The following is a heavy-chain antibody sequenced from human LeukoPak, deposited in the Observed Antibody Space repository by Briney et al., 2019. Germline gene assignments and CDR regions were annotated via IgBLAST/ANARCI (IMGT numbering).Heavy chain of an antibody. CDR3: ARDYSSGWYSVDY. CDR2: IRSDNGKT. V-gene: IGHV1-18*01. J-gene: IGHJ4*02. CDR1: NYTFTAYG. Sequence: GASVKVSCKTFNYTFTAYGINWVRQAPGQGLEWMGWIRSDNGKTNHAQKLQGRVTLTTDTTTSTAYMELRSLRSDDTAIYYCARDYSSGWYSVDYWGQGTLITVSS. D-gene: IGHD6-19*01.